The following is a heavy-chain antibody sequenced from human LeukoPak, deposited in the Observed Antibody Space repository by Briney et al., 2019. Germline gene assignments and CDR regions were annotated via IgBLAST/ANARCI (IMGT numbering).Heavy chain of an antibody. CDR1: GGTFSSYT. CDR2: IIPILGIA. Sequence: SVKVSCKASGGTFSSYTISWVRQAPGQGLEWMGRIIPILGIANYAQKFQGRVTITADESTSTAYMELSSLRSEDTAVYYCARALDGIVVVPALLGHYYYYMDVWGKGTTVTVSS. J-gene: IGHJ6*03. D-gene: IGHD2-2*01. CDR3: ARALDGIVVVPALLGHYYYYMDV. V-gene: IGHV1-69*02.